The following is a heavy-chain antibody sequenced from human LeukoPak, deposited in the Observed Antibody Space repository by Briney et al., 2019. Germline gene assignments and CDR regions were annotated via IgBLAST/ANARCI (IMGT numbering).Heavy chain of an antibody. CDR2: FDPEDGET. J-gene: IGHJ3*02. V-gene: IGHV1-24*01. Sequence: ASVKVSCKVSGYTLTELSMHWVRQAPGKGLEWMGGFDPEDGETIYAQKFQGRVTMTEDTSTDTAYMELSSLRSEDTAVYYCATGPHYDSSGMDAFDIWGQGTMVTVSS. CDR3: ATGPHYDSSGMDAFDI. CDR1: GYTLTELS. D-gene: IGHD3-22*01.